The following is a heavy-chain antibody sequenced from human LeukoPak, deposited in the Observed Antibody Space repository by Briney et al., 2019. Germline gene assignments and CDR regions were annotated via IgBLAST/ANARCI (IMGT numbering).Heavy chain of an antibody. CDR3: ARLPYCSSTSCYLAPDDYYYYGMDV. D-gene: IGHD2-2*01. Sequence: GASVKVSCKASGYTFTGYYMHWVRQAPGQGLEWMGWINPNSGGTNHAQKFQGRVTMTRDTSISTAYMELSRLRSDDTAVYYCARLPYCSSTSCYLAPDDYYYYGMDVWGQGTTVTVSS. J-gene: IGHJ6*02. V-gene: IGHV1-2*02. CDR1: GYTFTGYY. CDR2: INPNSGGT.